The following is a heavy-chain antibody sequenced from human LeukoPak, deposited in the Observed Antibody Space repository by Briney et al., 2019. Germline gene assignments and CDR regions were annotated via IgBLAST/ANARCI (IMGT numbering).Heavy chain of an antibody. D-gene: IGHD2-15*01. CDR3: ARGPLAAKGPFDY. J-gene: IGHJ4*02. V-gene: IGHV3-74*01. CDR2: INSDGSST. CDR1: GFTFSSYW. Sequence: PGGSLRLSCAASGFTFSSYWMHWVRHAPGKGLVWVSRINSDGSSTSYADSVKGRFTISRDNAKNTLYLQMNSLRAEDTAVYYCARGPLAAKGPFDYWGQGTLVTVSS.